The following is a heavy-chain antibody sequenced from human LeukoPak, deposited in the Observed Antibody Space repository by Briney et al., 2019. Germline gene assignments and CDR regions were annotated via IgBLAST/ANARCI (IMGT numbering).Heavy chain of an antibody. CDR1: GYTFASYY. J-gene: IGHJ4*02. Sequence: ASVKVSCKASGYTFASYYMHWVRQAPGQGLEWMGIIDPSGGSTSYAQKFQGRVTMTRDTSTSTVYMELSSLRSEDTAVYYCARVAPQYCSSTSCYALPYWGQGTLVTVSS. CDR2: IDPSGGST. V-gene: IGHV1-46*01. CDR3: ARVAPQYCSSTSCYALPY. D-gene: IGHD2-2*01.